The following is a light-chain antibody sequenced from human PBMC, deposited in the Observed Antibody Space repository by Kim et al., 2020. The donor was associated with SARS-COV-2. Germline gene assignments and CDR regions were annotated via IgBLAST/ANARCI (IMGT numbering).Light chain of an antibody. V-gene: IGLV2-11*01. CDR3: CSYAGSFSFV. CDR2: DVS. Sequence: QSALTQPRPVSGSRGQSVTISCTGTSTAVGAYPYVSWYQQHPGEVPKLMVYDVSQRSSGVPDRFSGSKSGNTASLTISGLQPEDEADYYCCSYAGSFSFVFGLGTKVTVL. J-gene: IGLJ1*01. CDR1: STAVGAYPY.